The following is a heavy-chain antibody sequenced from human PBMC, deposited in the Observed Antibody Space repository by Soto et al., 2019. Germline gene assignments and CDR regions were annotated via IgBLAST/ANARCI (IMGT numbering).Heavy chain of an antibody. Sequence: SETLSLTCTVPGGSISSSSYYWGWIRQPPGKGLEWIGSIYYSGSTYYNPSLKSRVTISVDTSKNQFSLKLSSVTAADTAVYYCARPKDIVVVVANLDAFDIWGQGTMVTVSS. CDR2: IYYSGST. CDR1: GGSISSSSYY. D-gene: IGHD2-15*01. J-gene: IGHJ3*02. V-gene: IGHV4-39*01. CDR3: ARPKDIVVVVANLDAFDI.